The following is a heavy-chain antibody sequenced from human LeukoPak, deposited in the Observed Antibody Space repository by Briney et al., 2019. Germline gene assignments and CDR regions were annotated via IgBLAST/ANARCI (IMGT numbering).Heavy chain of an antibody. CDR2: IKHSGST. Sequence: SETLSLTCAVYGGSFSGYYWSWIRQPPGKGLEWLGEIKHSGSTNYNPSLKSRVTISVDTSKKQFSLKPSSVTAADTAVYYCARGVGAAAGLPPFDYWGQGTLVTVSS. D-gene: IGHD6-13*01. CDR1: GGSFSGYY. J-gene: IGHJ4*02. V-gene: IGHV4-34*01. CDR3: ARGVGAAAGLPPFDY.